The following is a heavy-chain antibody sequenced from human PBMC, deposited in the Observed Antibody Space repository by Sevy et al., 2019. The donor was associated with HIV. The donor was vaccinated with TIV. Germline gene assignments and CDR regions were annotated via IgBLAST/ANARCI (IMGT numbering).Heavy chain of an antibody. Sequence: ASVKVSCRAFRYTLISDYINWVRQAPGQGLEWMGWSTTYNGDRTYAQKFQGRVTMTTDSSTGTAYMELRSLTFDDTAVYFCARGRSPYYSENWAQGTLVTVSS. CDR3: ARGRSPYYSEN. CDR2: STTYNGDR. D-gene: IGHD2-21*01. CDR1: RYTLISDY. V-gene: IGHV1-18*04. J-gene: IGHJ1*01.